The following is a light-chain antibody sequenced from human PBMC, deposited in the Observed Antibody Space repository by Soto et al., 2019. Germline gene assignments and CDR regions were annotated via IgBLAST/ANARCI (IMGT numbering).Light chain of an antibody. CDR3: LLSYSGGRGVFGV. Sequence: QAVVTQEPSLTVSPGGTVTLTCGSSTGAVTSGHYPYWFQQEPGQAPRTLIYDTSKKHSWTPARFSGSLLGGKAALTLSGAQPEDEAEYYCLLSYSGGRGVFGVFGGGTQLTVL. J-gene: IGLJ2*01. V-gene: IGLV7-46*01. CDR2: DTS. CDR1: TGAVTSGHY.